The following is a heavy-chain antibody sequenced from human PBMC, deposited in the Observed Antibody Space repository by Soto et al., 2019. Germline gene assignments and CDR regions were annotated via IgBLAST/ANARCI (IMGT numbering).Heavy chain of an antibody. J-gene: IGHJ3*02. D-gene: IGHD3-16*02. Sequence: SQTLSLTCAISGDSVSSNSAAWNWIRQSPSRGLEWLGRTYYRSKWYNDYAVSVKSRITINPDTSKNQFSLQLNSVTPEDTAVYYCARDLDFMITFGGVIADAFDIWGQGTMVT. CDR3: ARDLDFMITFGGVIADAFDI. CDR1: GDSVSSNSAA. CDR2: TYYRSKWYN. V-gene: IGHV6-1*01.